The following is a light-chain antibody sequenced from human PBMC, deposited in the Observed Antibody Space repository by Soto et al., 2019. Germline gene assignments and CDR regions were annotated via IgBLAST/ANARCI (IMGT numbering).Light chain of an antibody. CDR3: SSYAGSNVV. CDR1: SSDVGGYNF. J-gene: IGLJ7*01. V-gene: IGLV2-8*01. Sequence: QSVLTQPPSASGSPGQSVTISCTGTSSDVGGYNFVSWYQQHPGKAPKLMIFEVSERPSGVPDRFSGSKSGSTASLTVSGLQAEDEADYFCSSYAGSNVVFGGGTQLTVL. CDR2: EVS.